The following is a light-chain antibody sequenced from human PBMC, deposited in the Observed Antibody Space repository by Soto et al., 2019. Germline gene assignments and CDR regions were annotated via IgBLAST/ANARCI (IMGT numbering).Light chain of an antibody. V-gene: IGLV2-8*01. J-gene: IGLJ1*01. CDR2: EVS. CDR3: TSHAGSNNYV. CDR1: SSDVGGYNY. Sequence: QSALTQPPSASGSPGQSVTISCTGTSSDVGGYNYVSWYQQHPGKAPKLIISEVSKRPSGVPDRFSGSKSGNTASLTVSGLQAEDEADSYCTSHAGSNNYVFGTGTKVTV.